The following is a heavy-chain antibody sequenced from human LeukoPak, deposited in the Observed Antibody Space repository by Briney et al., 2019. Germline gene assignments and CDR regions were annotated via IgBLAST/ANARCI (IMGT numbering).Heavy chain of an antibody. CDR1: GGSISSGGYS. Sequence: SETLSLTCAVSGGSISSGGYSWSWIRRPPGKGLEWIGYIYHSGSTYYNPSLKSRVTISVDRSKNQFSLKLSSVTAADAAVYYCARGFSSGDIVVVPATMQGYYFDYWGQGTLVTVSS. CDR3: ARGFSSGDIVVVPATMQGYYFDY. J-gene: IGHJ4*02. D-gene: IGHD2-2*01. CDR2: IYHSGST. V-gene: IGHV4-30-2*01.